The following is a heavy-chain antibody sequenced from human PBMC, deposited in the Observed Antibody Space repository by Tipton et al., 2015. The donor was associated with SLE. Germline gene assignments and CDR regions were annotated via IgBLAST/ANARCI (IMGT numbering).Heavy chain of an antibody. CDR2: IHYSGST. D-gene: IGHD3-3*01. CDR1: DASMNYYY. CDR3: ARLFGVVPGYYYMDV. J-gene: IGHJ6*03. Sequence: LRLSCTVSDASMNYYYWTWIRQPPGKGLEWIGYIHYSGSTNCDPSLKSRVTISVDTSKNQFSLKLSSVTAADTAVYYCARLFGVVPGYYYMDVWGKGTTVTVSS. V-gene: IGHV4-59*08.